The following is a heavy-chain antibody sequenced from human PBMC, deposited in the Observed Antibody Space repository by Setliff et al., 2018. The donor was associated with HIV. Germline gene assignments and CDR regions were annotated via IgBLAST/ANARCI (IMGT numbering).Heavy chain of an antibody. CDR2: INHSGST. J-gene: IGHJ4*02. V-gene: IGHV4-34*01. CDR3: ARKHLFNVFDY. Sequence: PSETLSLTCAVYGGSFSGYYWSWIRQPPGKGLEWIGEINHSGSTNYNPSLKSRVTMSVDTSKNQFSLNLSSVTAADTAVYYCARKHLFNVFDYWGQGTLVTVSS. CDR1: GGSFSGYY.